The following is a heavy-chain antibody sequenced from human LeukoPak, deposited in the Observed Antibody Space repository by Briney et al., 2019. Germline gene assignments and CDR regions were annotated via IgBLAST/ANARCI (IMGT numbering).Heavy chain of an antibody. V-gene: IGHV1-3*01. J-gene: IGHJ3*02. Sequence: ASVKVSCKASGYTFTSYAMHWVRQAPGQRLEWMGWINAGNGNTKYSQKFQGRVTITRDTSASTAYMELSSLRSEDTAVYYCASGYCSGGSCYSDAFDIWGQGTMVTVSS. CDR3: ASGYCSGGSCYSDAFDI. CDR2: INAGNGNT. D-gene: IGHD2-15*01. CDR1: GYTFTSYA.